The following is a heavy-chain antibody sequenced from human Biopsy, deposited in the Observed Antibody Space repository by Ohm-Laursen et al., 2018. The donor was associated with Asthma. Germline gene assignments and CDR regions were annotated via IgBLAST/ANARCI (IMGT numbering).Heavy chain of an antibody. Sequence: TLSLTCTVSYGSITSGGYYWTWIRQHPGKGLEWIGFIYYRGGTYYNPSLKSRVSISIDTSKNQFSLKLSSVTAADTAVYYCARAQDYYDSRGYYRSFDYWGQGTLVTVSS. J-gene: IGHJ4*02. CDR2: IYYRGGT. CDR1: YGSITSGGYY. D-gene: IGHD3-22*01. CDR3: ARAQDYYDSRGYYRSFDY. V-gene: IGHV4-31*03.